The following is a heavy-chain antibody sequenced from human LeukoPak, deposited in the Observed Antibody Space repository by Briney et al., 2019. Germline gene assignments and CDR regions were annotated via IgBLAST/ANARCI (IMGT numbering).Heavy chain of an antibody. CDR3: ARSNLYDSSGYYLD. D-gene: IGHD3-22*01. CDR2: IYYSGST. J-gene: IGHJ4*02. V-gene: IGHV4-59*01. CDR1: GGSISSYY. Sequence: SETLSLTCTVSGGSISSYYWSWIRQPPGKGLEWIGYIYYSGSTNYNPSLKSRVTISVDTSKNQFSLKLSSVTAADTAVYYCARSNLYDSSGYYLDWGQGTLVTVSS.